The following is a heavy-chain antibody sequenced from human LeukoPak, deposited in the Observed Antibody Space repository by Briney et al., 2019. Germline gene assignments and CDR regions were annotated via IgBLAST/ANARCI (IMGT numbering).Heavy chain of an antibody. D-gene: IGHD4-17*01. CDR1: GFTFSSYV. CDR2: ISASGGIK. J-gene: IGHJ1*01. Sequence: PGGSLRLSCAASGFTFSSYVMNWVRQAPGKGLEWVSGISASGGIKDYTDSVKGRFTISRDSSKNTLSLQMNSLRAEDTALYYCAKGSNPTDGDYELLHFQHWGQGTLVTVSS. CDR3: AKGSNPTDGDYELLHFQH. V-gene: IGHV3-23*01.